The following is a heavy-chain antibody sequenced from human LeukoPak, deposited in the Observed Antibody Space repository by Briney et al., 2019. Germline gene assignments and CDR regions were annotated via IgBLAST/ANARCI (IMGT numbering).Heavy chain of an antibody. CDR1: GFTFSYYE. D-gene: IGHD1-26*01. CDR2: ISNSGATI. J-gene: IGHJ3*02. CDR3: VRDVGYAFDI. V-gene: IGHV3-48*03. Sequence: GGSLRLSCAASGFTFSYYEMNWVRQAPGKGLEWVSYISNSGATIYYAGSVKGRFTISRDNAKSSLFLQMNSLRAEDTGVYYCVRDVGYAFDIWGQGTMVTVSS.